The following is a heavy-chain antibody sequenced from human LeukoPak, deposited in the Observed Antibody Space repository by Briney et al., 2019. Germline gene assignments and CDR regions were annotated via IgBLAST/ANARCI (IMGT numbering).Heavy chain of an antibody. CDR2: IYYSGST. Sequence: SETLSLTCTVSGGSISSYYWSWIRQPPGKGLEWIGYIYYSGSTNYKPSLKSRVTISVETSKNQFSLKLRSVTAADTAVYYCARDYGSFPDYWGQGTLVTVSS. CDR3: ARDYGSFPDY. CDR1: GGSISSYY. D-gene: IGHD1-26*01. V-gene: IGHV4-59*01. J-gene: IGHJ4*02.